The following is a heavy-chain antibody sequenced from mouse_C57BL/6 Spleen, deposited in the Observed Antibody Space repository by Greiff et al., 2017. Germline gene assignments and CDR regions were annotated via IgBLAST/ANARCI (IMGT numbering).Heavy chain of an antibody. CDR3: ARRASYGFDY. CDR1: GYTFTSYW. V-gene: IGHV1-69*01. J-gene: IGHJ2*01. D-gene: IGHD1-1*01. Sequence: QVQLQQPGAELVMPGASVKLSCKASGYTFTSYWMHWVKQRPGQGLEWIGEIDPSDSYTNYNQKFKGKSTLTVDKSSSTAYMQLSSLTSEDSAVYYCARRASYGFDYWGQGTTLTGSS. CDR2: IDPSDSYT.